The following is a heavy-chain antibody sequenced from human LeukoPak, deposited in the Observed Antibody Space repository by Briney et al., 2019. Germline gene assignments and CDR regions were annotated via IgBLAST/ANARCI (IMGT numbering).Heavy chain of an antibody. J-gene: IGHJ3*02. Sequence: PGGSLRLSCAASGFTVSSNYMSWVRQAPGKGLEWVANIKQDGSEKYYVDSVKGRFTISRDNAKNSLYLQMNSLRAEDTAVYYCAKQWNYYGSGGNDAFDIWGQGTMVTVSS. CDR2: IKQDGSEK. CDR3: AKQWNYYGSGGNDAFDI. D-gene: IGHD3-10*01. CDR1: GFTVSSNY. V-gene: IGHV3-7*01.